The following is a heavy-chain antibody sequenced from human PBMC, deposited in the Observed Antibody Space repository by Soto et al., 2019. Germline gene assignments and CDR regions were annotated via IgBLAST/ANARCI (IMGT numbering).Heavy chain of an antibody. D-gene: IGHD2-2*01. Sequence: PGGSLRLSCAASGFTFSNYAMTWVRRAPGKGLEWDSSISASGGGTFYADSVKGRFIISRDSSKNTLYLQINSLRVEDTAVYYCAKSRTATTSCYGSWGQGTLVTVSS. CDR3: AKSRTATTSCYGS. J-gene: IGHJ5*02. V-gene: IGHV3-23*01. CDR1: GFTFSNYA. CDR2: ISASGGGT.